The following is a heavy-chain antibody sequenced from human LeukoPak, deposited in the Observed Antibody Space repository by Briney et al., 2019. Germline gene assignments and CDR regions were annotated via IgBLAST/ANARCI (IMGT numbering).Heavy chain of an antibody. V-gene: IGHV3-23*01. CDR1: GFTFSSYA. CDR2: ISGSGGST. J-gene: IGHJ4*02. D-gene: IGHD3-3*01. CDR3: ARQLSITIFGVVTQYYFDY. Sequence: GGSLRLSCAASGFTFSSYAMSWVRQAPGKGLEWVSAISGSGGSTYYADSVKGRFTISRDNSKNTLYLQMNSLRAEDTAVYYCARQLSITIFGVVTQYYFDYWGQGTLVTVSS.